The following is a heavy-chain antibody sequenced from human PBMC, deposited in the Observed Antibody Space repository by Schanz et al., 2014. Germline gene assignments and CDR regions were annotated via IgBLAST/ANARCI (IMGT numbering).Heavy chain of an antibody. CDR2: IKKDGSEK. CDR1: GFTFSGFW. V-gene: IGHV3-7*03. D-gene: IGHD3-10*01. CDR3: AKGRFGELSAFDI. J-gene: IGHJ3*02. Sequence: EVQLVESGGGLVKPGGSLRLSCAASGFTFSGFWMTWVRQAPGKGLEWVANIKKDGSEKYYVDSVKGRFTISRDNAKNSLFLQMNSLRPEDTAVYYCAKGRFGELSAFDIWGQGTMVTVSS.